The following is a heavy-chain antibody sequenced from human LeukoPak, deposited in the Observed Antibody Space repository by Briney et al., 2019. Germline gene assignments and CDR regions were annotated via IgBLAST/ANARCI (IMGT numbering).Heavy chain of an antibody. CDR2: IYYSESP. J-gene: IGHJ5*02. CDR3: ARQPVGSRNWFDP. D-gene: IGHD6-13*01. CDR1: GGSIRSYY. Sequence: SETLSLTCTVSGGSIRSYYWSWIRQPPGKGLEWIGHIYYSESPNYTPSLKSRLTISVDTSKNQFSLRLSSVTAADTAVYYCARQPVGSRNWFDPWGQGTLVTVSS. V-gene: IGHV4-59*08.